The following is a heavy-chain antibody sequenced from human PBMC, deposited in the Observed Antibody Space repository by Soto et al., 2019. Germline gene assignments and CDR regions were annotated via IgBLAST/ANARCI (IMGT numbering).Heavy chain of an antibody. D-gene: IGHD2-2*02. CDR2: IKQDGSEK. V-gene: IGHV3-7*01. Sequence: GWSLRLSCAASGFTFSSYWMSWVRQAPGKGLEWVANIKQDGSEKYYVDSVKGRFTISRDNAKNSLYLQMNSLRAEDTAVYYCARVYGENCSSTSCYIYSGYDYFDYWGQGTLVTVSS. CDR3: ARVYGENCSSTSCYIYSGYDYFDY. J-gene: IGHJ4*02. CDR1: GFTFSSYW.